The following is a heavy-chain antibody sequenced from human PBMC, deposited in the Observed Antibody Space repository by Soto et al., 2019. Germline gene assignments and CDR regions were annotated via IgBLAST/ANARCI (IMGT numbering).Heavy chain of an antibody. J-gene: IGHJ4*02. D-gene: IGHD5-12*01. V-gene: IGHV3-23*01. Sequence: EVQLLESGGGLVQPGGSLRLSCAASGFTFSSYSLTWVRQAPGQGLEWVSTIRGSGDTTHYADSVKGRFAISRDNSKNTLYLQVNSLRAEDTAVYYCAKINSGYDYIDYWGQGTLVTVSS. CDR3: AKINSGYDYIDY. CDR2: IRGSGDTT. CDR1: GFTFSSYS.